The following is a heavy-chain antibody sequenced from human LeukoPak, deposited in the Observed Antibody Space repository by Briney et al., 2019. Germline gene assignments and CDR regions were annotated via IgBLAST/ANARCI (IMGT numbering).Heavy chain of an antibody. D-gene: IGHD3-22*01. CDR3: ARARAFDSSGYSYFDY. CDR2: IYYSGNT. J-gene: IGHJ4*02. V-gene: IGHV4-59*01. CDR1: GGSLSSYY. Sequence: SETLSLTCSVSGGSLSSYYWMWIRQPPGKLLEWIWYIYYSGNTDYNPSLKSRVAISVDTSKSHFSLKLSSVTDADTAVYSCARARAFDSSGYSYFDYWGQGTLVIVSS.